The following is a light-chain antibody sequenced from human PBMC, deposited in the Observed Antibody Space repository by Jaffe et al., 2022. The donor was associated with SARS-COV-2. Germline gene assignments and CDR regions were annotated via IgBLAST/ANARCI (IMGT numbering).Light chain of an antibody. CDR1: SLRRYS. CDR3: HSRDRSRDSTGYHCV. Sequence: SSELTQDPAVSVALGQTVTITCQGDSLRRYSARWFQQRPGQAPVLVIYGGINRPAGIPDRFSGSTSGNTASLTITGAQAEDEADYYCHSRDRSRDSTGYHCVFGTGTKVTVL. J-gene: IGLJ1*01. CDR2: GGI. V-gene: IGLV3-19*01.